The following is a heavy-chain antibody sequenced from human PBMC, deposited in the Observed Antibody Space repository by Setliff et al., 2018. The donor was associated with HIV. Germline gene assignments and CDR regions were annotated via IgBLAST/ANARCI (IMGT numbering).Heavy chain of an antibody. Sequence: GESLKISCKGSGYSFTSYWIGWVRQMPGKGLEWMGIIYPGDSDTRYSPSFQGQVTISADKSISTAYLQWSSLKASDTAMYYCARQTVQTTHSLDFGSPNRDYYYGMDVWGQGTTVTVSS. J-gene: IGHJ6*02. CDR1: GYSFTSYW. D-gene: IGHD1-1*01. CDR2: IYPGDSDT. CDR3: ARQTVQTTHSLDFGSPNRDYYYGMDV. V-gene: IGHV5-51*01.